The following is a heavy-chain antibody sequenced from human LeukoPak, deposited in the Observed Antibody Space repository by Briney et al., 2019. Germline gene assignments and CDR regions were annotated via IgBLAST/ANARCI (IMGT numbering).Heavy chain of an antibody. D-gene: IGHD3-22*01. CDR3: ARDVGGYYEKYFQH. CDR1: GGSISSSSYY. CDR2: IYYSGST. V-gene: IGHV4-39*02. Sequence: SETLSLTCTVSGGSISSSSYYWGWIRQPPGKGLEWIGSIYYSGSTYYNPSLKSRVTISVDTSKNQFSLKLSSVTAADTAVYYCARDVGGYYEKYFQHWGQGTLVTVSS. J-gene: IGHJ1*01.